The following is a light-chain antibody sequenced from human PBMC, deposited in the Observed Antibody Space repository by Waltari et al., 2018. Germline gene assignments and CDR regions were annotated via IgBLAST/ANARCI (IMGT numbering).Light chain of an antibody. V-gene: IGLV3-10*01. CDR3: FATDSSGNHRKV. J-gene: IGLJ2*01. CDR1: ALPKRY. CDR2: DDT. Sequence: SHELTQPPSVSVSPGQTARITCSGDALPKRYAYWYQQKSGQAPVLVIYDDTKRPSGIPEGFSGSSSGTMANLTINGAQVEDEAEYYCFATDSSGNHRKVFGGGTKLTVL.